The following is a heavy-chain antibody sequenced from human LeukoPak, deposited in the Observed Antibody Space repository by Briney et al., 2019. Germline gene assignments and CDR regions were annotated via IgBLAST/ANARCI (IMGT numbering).Heavy chain of an antibody. CDR3: ARGAGWATDY. CDR2: INHSGST. J-gene: IGHJ4*02. Sequence: PSETLSLTCAVYGGSFSGYYWSWIRQPPGKGLEWIGEINHSGSTNYNPSLKSRVTISVDTSKNQFSLKLSSVTAADTAVYYCARGAGWATDYWGQGTLVTVSS. CDR1: GGSFSGYY. V-gene: IGHV4-34*01.